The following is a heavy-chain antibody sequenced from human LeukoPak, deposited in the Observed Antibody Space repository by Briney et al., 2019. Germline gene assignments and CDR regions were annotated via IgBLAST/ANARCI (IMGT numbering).Heavy chain of an antibody. CDR2: MSTSATYI. Sequence: GGSLRLSCAASGFSLSSNSMNWFRQAPGKGLEWVSSMSTSATYIHYADSVKSRFTMSRDNAKNSLYLQINSLRAEDTAVYYCARAPGQGPEWGQGTLVTVSS. D-gene: IGHD3-10*01. CDR1: GFSLSSNS. V-gene: IGHV3-21*06. J-gene: IGHJ4*02. CDR3: ARAPGQGPE.